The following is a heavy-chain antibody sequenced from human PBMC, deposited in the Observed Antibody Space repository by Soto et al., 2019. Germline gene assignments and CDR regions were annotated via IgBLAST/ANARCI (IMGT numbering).Heavy chain of an antibody. D-gene: IGHD6-13*01. J-gene: IGHJ6*02. Sequence: QVQLVESGGGVVQPGRSLRLSCAASGFTFSSYGMHWVRQAPGKGLEWVAVIWYDGSNKYYADSVKGRFTISRDNSKNTLYLEMNSLRAEDTAVYYCGRDLQIGAAGLMDVWGQGTTVTVFS. CDR3: GRDLQIGAAGLMDV. V-gene: IGHV3-33*01. CDR1: GFTFSSYG. CDR2: IWYDGSNK.